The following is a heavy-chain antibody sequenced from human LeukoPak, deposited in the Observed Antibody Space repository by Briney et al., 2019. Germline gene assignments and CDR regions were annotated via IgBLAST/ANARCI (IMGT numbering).Heavy chain of an antibody. V-gene: IGHV1-2*02. CDR1: GYTFTGYY. D-gene: IGHD3-16*01. CDR3: ATDEGG. J-gene: IGHJ1*01. Sequence: GTSVKVSCKASGYTFTGYYMHWVRQAPGQGLEWMGFIDPNNGDTNYAQKFQSRVTLTRDTSISTAYMELSSLRSDDTAVYHCATDEGGWGQGTLVTVSS. CDR2: IDPNNGDT.